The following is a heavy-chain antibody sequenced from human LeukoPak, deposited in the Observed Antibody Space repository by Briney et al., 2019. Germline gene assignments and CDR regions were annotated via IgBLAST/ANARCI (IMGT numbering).Heavy chain of an antibody. CDR2: INHSGST. CDR1: GGSFSGYY. D-gene: IGHD6-13*01. Sequence: SETLSLTCAVYGGSFSGYYWSWIRQPPGKGLEWIGEINHSGSTNYNPSLKSRVTISVDTSKNQFSLKLSSVTAADTAVYYCAGYSSSWYYYMDVRGKGTTVTVSS. J-gene: IGHJ6*03. V-gene: IGHV4-34*01. CDR3: AGYSSSWYYYMDV.